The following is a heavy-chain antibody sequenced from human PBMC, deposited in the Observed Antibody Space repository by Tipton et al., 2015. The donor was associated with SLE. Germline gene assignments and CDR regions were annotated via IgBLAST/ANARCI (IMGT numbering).Heavy chain of an antibody. V-gene: IGHV4-39*01. CDR1: GGSLSESFLY. CDR2: IHYSGST. CDR3: ARQRGVGRWLFDL. J-gene: IGHJ2*01. D-gene: IGHD5-24*01. Sequence: TLSLTCTVSGGSLSESFLYRSWIRQSPGKGLEWIGSIHYSGSTFYNPSLKSRVSISLDTSKIQFSLKLSSVTAADTAVYYCARQRGVGRWLFDLWGRGTLVTVSS.